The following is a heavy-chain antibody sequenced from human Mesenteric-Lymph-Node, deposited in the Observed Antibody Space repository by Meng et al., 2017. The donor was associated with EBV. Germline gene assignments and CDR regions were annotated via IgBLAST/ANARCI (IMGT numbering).Heavy chain of an antibody. V-gene: IGHV4-39*07. CDR3: ARDREDVTTVFDS. CDR1: GGSISDGSYY. J-gene: IGHJ4*02. D-gene: IGHD4-17*01. Sequence: QLELQGSGPGLVKPSETLSLTCTVSGGSISDGSYYWGWIRQPPGKGLEWIGNVYYTGSSFYNPTLKSRVTISVDTSKNHFSLSLSSVTAADTAIYYCARDREDVTTVFDSWGQGTLVTVSS. CDR2: VYYTGSS.